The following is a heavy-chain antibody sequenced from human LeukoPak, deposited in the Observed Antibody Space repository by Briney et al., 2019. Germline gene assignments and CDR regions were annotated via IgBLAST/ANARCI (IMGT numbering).Heavy chain of an antibody. CDR3: ARREYSSGWYGY. CDR1: GFTFSSYS. Sequence: GGSLRLSCAASGFTFSSYSMNRVRQAPGKGLEWVSSISSSSSYIYYADSVRGRFTISRDNAKNSLYLQMNSLRAEDTAVYYCARREYSSGWYGYWGQGTLVTVSS. V-gene: IGHV3-21*01. CDR2: ISSSSSYI. D-gene: IGHD6-19*01. J-gene: IGHJ4*02.